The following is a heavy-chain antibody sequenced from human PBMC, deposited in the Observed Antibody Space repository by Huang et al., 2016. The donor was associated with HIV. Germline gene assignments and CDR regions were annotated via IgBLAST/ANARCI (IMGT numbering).Heavy chain of an antibody. J-gene: IGHJ3*02. V-gene: IGHV1-18*04. Sequence: QIRLVQSGAEVKKPGASVRVSCQASGYAFSANGFSWGRQATVQWPEWGGWISASKGETNYGQRFQGRVTLTTDTSTTTVYMDLRSLGSDDTAVYYCARDPKYHSFPYFRQRRGIEIWGQGTVVTVSS. CDR3: ARDPKYHSFPYFRQRRGIEI. CDR2: ISASKGET. CDR1: GYAFSANG. D-gene: IGHD3-16*01.